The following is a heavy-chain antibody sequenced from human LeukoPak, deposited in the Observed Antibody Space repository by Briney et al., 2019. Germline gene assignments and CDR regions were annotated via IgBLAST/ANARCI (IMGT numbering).Heavy chain of an antibody. J-gene: IGHJ5*02. CDR3: ASTYYYDSSGYYPNWFDP. CDR2: IYYSGST. V-gene: IGHV4-39*01. D-gene: IGHD3-22*01. CDR1: GGSISSSSYY. Sequence: SETLSLTCTVSGGSISSSSYYWGWIRQPPGKGLEWIGSIYYSGSTYYNPSHKSRVTISVDTSKNQFSLKLSSVTAADTAVYYCASTYYYDSSGYYPNWFDPWGQGTLVTVSS.